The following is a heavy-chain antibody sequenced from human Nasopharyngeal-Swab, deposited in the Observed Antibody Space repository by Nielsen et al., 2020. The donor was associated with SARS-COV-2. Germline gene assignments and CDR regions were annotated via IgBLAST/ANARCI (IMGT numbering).Heavy chain of an antibody. CDR3: ATGGRSAFEI. CDR2: IINDETTT. CDR1: GFTFSRYW. Sequence: GGSLRLSCAASGFTFSRYWMHWVRQVPGKGLVWVSRIINDETTTSNADSVKGRFTISRDNAKNTLYLQMNSLRAEDTAVYFCATGGRSAFEIWGQGTMVTVSS. D-gene: IGHD3-16*01. J-gene: IGHJ3*02. V-gene: IGHV3-74*01.